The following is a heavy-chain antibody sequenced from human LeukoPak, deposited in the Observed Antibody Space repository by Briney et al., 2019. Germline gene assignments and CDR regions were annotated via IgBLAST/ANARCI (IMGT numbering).Heavy chain of an antibody. CDR2: ITGRSDKT. CDR3: AKGGWLDD. D-gene: IGHD6-19*01. CDR1: GFNFNKYD. J-gene: IGHJ4*02. V-gene: IGHV3-23*01. Sequence: GGSLRLSCAASGFNFNKYDMTWVRQAPGKGLEWVSTITGRSDKTYYTDSVKGRFVTSRDNSKDTLYLQMNSLRAEDTALYYCAKGGWLDDLGQGALVTVSS.